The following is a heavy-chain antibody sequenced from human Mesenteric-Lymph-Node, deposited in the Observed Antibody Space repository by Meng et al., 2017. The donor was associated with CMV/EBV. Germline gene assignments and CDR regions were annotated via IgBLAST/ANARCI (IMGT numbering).Heavy chain of an antibody. CDR2: IYPGDSDA. Sequence: SCKASGYSFITYFLAWVRQMPGKGLEWMGVIYPGDSDARYSPSFQGQVIISADKSASTAFLQWRSLTASDTAIYYCGRQNVSASIDYWGQGTLVTVSS. CDR3: GRQNVSASIDY. J-gene: IGHJ4*02. CDR1: GYSFITYF. D-gene: IGHD3-10*02. V-gene: IGHV5-51*01.